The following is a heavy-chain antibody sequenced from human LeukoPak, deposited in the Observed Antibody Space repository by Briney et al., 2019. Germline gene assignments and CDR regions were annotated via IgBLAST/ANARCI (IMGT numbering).Heavy chain of an antibody. CDR2: IWFDGSKT. CDR1: GFTFNSYS. V-gene: IGHV3-33*01. CDR3: VRGGAYNLAYKTFDP. J-gene: IGHJ5*02. Sequence: GGSLRLSCAASGFTFNSYSMHWVRQAPGKGLEWVAIIWFDGSKTYYSDSVKGRFTISRDNSKNTLFLQMTSLTADDTAVYFCVRGGAYNLAYKTFDPWGQGTLVAVSS. D-gene: IGHD1-1*01.